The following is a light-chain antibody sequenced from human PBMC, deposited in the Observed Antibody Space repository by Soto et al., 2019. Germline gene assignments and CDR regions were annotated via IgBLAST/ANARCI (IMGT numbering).Light chain of an antibody. CDR3: ASYTSSATYG. Sequence: QSVLTQPASVSGSPGQSITISYTGTSSDVGGYNYVSWYQQHPGKAPKLMIYDVTNRPSGVSSRFSGSKSGNTASLTISGLQAEDEADYYCASYTSSATYGIGTGTKVTVL. V-gene: IGLV2-14*01. CDR2: DVT. CDR1: SSDVGGYNY. J-gene: IGLJ1*01.